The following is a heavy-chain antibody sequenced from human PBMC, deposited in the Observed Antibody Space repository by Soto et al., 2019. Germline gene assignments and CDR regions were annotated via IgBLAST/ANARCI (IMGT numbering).Heavy chain of an antibody. V-gene: IGHV4-4*07. D-gene: IGHD1-26*01. CDR1: GDSMTKYY. Sequence: PSETLSLTCTVSGDSMTKYYWSWIRQSAGKGLEWIGRIYTSGSTNYNPSLKSRVTMSIDTSNKHFSLSLRSVTAADTAVYYCARTVGAAYYFDFWDQGALVTV. CDR3: ARTVGAAYYFDF. J-gene: IGHJ4*02. CDR2: IYTSGST.